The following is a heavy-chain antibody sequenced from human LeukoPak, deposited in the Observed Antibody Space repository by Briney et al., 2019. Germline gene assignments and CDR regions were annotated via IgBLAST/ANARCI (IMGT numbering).Heavy chain of an antibody. CDR3: ARGTIAAADIDY. D-gene: IGHD6-13*01. CDR1: GFTFSNAW. V-gene: IGHV3-21*01. CDR2: ITSGSSYI. J-gene: IGHJ4*02. Sequence: GGSLRLSCAASGFTFSNAWMSWVRQAPGKGLEWVSSITSGSSYIYYADSMKGRFTISRDNAKNSLYLQMNSLRAEDTAVYYCARGTIAAADIDYWGQGTLVTVSS.